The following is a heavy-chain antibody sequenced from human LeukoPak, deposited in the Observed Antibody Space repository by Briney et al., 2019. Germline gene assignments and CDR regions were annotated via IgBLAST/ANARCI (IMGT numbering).Heavy chain of an antibody. J-gene: IGHJ4*02. CDR2: INSDGSIT. CDR1: GFTFSSYW. V-gene: IGHV3-74*01. D-gene: IGHD2-2*01. CDR3: ASSTQISKYADY. Sequence: GGSLRLSCAASGFTFSSYWMHWVRQAPGKGLVWVSHINSDGSITTYADSVRGRFTISRDNAKSTLYLQMNSLRAEDTAVYYCASSTQISKYADYWGQGALVTVSS.